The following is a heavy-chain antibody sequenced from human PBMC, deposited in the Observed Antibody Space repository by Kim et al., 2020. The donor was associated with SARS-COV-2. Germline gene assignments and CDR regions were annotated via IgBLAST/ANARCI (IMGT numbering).Heavy chain of an antibody. J-gene: IGHJ4*01. V-gene: IGHV3-74*03. CDR2: INSDGSIT. Sequence: GGSLRLSCAASGFTFSSYWMHWVRQASGRGLEWVSRINSDGSITTYGDSMKGRFTTSRDNAQNTLYLQMHRLRAEDTAVYFCARRFYVLGSNDYWGHGTLVTVSS. CDR3: ARRFYVLGSNDY. D-gene: IGHD1-26*01. CDR1: GFTFSSYW.